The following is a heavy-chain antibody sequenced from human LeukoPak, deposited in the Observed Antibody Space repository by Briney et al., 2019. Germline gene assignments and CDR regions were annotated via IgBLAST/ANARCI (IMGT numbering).Heavy chain of an antibody. J-gene: IGHJ6*04. CDR2: ISSSGSTI. Sequence: GSLRLYSAASGFTFSSYEMNWVRQAPGKGLEWFSYISSSGSTIYYADSVKGRFTISRDNAKTSLYLQMNSLRAEDTAVYYCAELGITMIGGVWGKGTTVTISS. V-gene: IGHV3-48*03. CDR1: GFTFSSYE. D-gene: IGHD3-10*02. CDR3: AELGITMIGGV.